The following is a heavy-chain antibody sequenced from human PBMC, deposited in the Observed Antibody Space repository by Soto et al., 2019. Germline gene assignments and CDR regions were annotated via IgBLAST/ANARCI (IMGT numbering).Heavy chain of an antibody. J-gene: IGHJ6*04. V-gene: IGHV1-69*06. CDR1: GGTFSSYA. CDR2: IIPIFGTA. CDR3: AREGHLVRYYYYGMDV. Sequence: GASVKVSCKASGGTFSSYAISWVRQAPGQGLEWMGGIIPIFGTANYAQKFQGRVTITADKSTSTAYMELSSLRSEDTAVYYCAREGHLVRYYYYGMDVCGKGTTVTVSS. D-gene: IGHD6-6*01.